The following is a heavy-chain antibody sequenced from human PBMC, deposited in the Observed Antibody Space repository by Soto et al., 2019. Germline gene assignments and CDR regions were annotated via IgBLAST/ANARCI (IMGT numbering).Heavy chain of an antibody. D-gene: IGHD6-13*01. CDR3: ARIDLGIAAAGPDY. CDR1: GFTFSSYW. Sequence: WSLRLSCAASGFTFSSYWMHLVRQAPGKGLVLVSRINSDGSSTSYADSVKGRFTISRDNAKNTRYLQMNSLRAEDTAVYYCARIDLGIAAAGPDYWGQGTLVTVSS. CDR2: INSDGSST. V-gene: IGHV3-74*01. J-gene: IGHJ4*02.